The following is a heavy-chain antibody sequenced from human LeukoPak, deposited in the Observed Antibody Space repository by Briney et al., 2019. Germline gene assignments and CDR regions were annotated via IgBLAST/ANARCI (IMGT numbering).Heavy chain of an antibody. J-gene: IGHJ4*02. CDR2: INAGIGET. V-gene: IGHV1-3*01. CDR1: GYTFTSYS. CDR3: ARDSDTSDWAWVY. Sequence: PEASVKVSCKASGYTFTSYSKYTIHWVRQAPGQRLEWMGWINAGIGETRYPQKFQGRVTFTGDTSANTVYMELNSLISEDTAVYYCARDSDTSDWAWVYWGQGTLVTVSS. D-gene: IGHD6-19*01.